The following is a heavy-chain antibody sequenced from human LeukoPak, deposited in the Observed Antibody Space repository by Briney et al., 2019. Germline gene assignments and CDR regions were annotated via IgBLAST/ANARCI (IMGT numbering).Heavy chain of an antibody. CDR3: ASALTPGIAVAGTGIAFDI. D-gene: IGHD6-19*01. CDR2: INPSGGNT. Sequence: ASVKVSCKASGYTFPGYYMHWVRQAPGQGLEWMGVINPSGGNTNSAQKFQGRVTMTRDTSTRTVYMELSSLRSEDTAVYYCASALTPGIAVAGTGIAFDIWGQGTMVTVSS. V-gene: IGHV1-46*01. CDR1: GYTFPGYY. J-gene: IGHJ3*02.